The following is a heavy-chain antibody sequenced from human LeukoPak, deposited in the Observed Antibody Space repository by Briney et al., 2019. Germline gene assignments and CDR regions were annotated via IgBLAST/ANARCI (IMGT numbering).Heavy chain of an antibody. J-gene: IGHJ4*02. Sequence: PGGSLRLSCSASGFTFSNYAMHRVRQAPGKGLEYVSAISSNGGSTYYADSVKGRFTISRDNSKNTLYLQMSSLRAEDTAVYYCVKDTSYSGYDFFDYRGQGTLVTVSS. CDR2: ISSNGGST. V-gene: IGHV3-64D*06. CDR1: GFTFSNYA. D-gene: IGHD5-12*01. CDR3: VKDTSYSGYDFFDY.